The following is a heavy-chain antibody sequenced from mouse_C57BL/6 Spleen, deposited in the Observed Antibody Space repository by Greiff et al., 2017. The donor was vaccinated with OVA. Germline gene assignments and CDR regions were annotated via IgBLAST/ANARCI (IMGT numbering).Heavy chain of an antibody. CDR2: INPYDGDT. CDR3: ARDNFFDY. J-gene: IGHJ2*01. V-gene: IGHV1-20*01. CDR1: GYSFTGYF. Sequence: EVQLVESGPELVKPGDSVKISCKASGYSFTGYFMNWVMQSHGKSLEWIGRINPYDGDTFYNQKFKGKATLTVDKSSSTAHMELRSLTSEDSAVYYCARDNFFDYWGQGTTLTVSS.